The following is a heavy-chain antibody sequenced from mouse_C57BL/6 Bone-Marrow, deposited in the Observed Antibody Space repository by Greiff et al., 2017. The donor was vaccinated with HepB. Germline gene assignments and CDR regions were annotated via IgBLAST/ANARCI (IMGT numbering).Heavy chain of an antibody. CDR3: ARRGGWYYGSYDY. CDR1: GYTFTSYT. V-gene: IGHV1-4*01. J-gene: IGHJ2*01. Sequence: VKLVESGAELARPGASVKMSCKASGYTFTSYTMHWVKQRPGQGLEWIGYINPSSGYTKYNQKFKDKATLTADKSSSTAYMQLSSLTSEDSAVYYCARRGGWYYGSYDYWGQGTTLTVSS. CDR2: INPSSGYT. D-gene: IGHD1-1*01.